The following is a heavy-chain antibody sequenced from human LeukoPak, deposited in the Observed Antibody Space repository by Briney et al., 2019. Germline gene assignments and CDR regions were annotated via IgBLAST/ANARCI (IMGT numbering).Heavy chain of an antibody. V-gene: IGHV3-23*01. D-gene: IGHD2-15*01. CDR3: AKIHQNRVVVGAKGAFDI. Sequence: GGSLRLSCEASGITFSSYSMDWVRQAPGKGLEWVSGIGSSGGGTYYADSVKGRFTISRDTSKDTVYLQMDSLRAEDTAIYYCAKIHQNRVVVGAKGAFDIWGQGTVVTVSS. J-gene: IGHJ3*02. CDR2: IGSSGGGT. CDR1: GITFSSYS.